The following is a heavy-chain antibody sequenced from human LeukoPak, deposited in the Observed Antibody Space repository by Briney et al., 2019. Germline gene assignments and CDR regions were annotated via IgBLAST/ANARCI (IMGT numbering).Heavy chain of an antibody. Sequence: SETLSLTCTVSGGSITSFYWNWIRQAPGKGLEWIGYIYYTGSTNYNPSLKSRVTISVDTSKNQFSLKLSSVTAADTAVYYCAREGSSGSLDYWGQGTLVTVSS. V-gene: IGHV4-59*01. CDR1: GGSITSFY. J-gene: IGHJ4*02. CDR3: AREGSSGSLDY. D-gene: IGHD1-26*01. CDR2: IYYTGST.